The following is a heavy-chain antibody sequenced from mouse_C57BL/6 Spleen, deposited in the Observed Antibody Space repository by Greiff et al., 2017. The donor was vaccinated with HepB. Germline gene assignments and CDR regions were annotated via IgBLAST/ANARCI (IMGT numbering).Heavy chain of an antibody. CDR1: GYTFTSYW. J-gene: IGHJ2*01. D-gene: IGHD1-1*01. CDR2: TNPTNGRT. CDR3: ARIKKIVATYFDY. Sequence: VQLQESGAELVKAGASVKMSCKASGYTFTSYWMHWVKQRLGPGLEWFAETNPTNGRTYYNEKFKSKATLTVDKSSSTAYMLLSGPTFEDSAVYYCARIKKIVATYFDYCGQGTTLTVSS. V-gene: IGHV1S81*02.